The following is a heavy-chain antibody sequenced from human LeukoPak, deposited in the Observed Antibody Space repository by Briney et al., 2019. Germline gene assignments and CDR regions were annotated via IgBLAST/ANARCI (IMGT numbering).Heavy chain of an antibody. CDR3: ARDYYDSSGYPHY. CDR1: GYTFTSYG. Sequence: ASVKVSCKASGYTFTSYGISWVRQAPGQGLEWMGWINPNSGGTNYAQKFQGRVTMTRDTSISTAYMELSRLRSDDTAVYYCARDYYDSSGYPHYWGQGTLVTVSS. J-gene: IGHJ4*02. D-gene: IGHD3-22*01. CDR2: INPNSGGT. V-gene: IGHV1-2*02.